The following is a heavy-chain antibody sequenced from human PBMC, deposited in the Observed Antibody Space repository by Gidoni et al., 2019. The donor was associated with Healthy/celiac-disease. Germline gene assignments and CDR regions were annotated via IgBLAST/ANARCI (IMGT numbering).Heavy chain of an antibody. CDR1: GFPFSSYG. CDR2: IWYDGSNK. D-gene: IGHD3-22*01. Sequence: QVQLVESGGGVVQPGRSRRLSCAASGFPFSSYGMHWARQAPGKGLEWVAVIWYDGSNKYYADSVKGRFTISRDNSKNTLYLQMNSLRAEDTAVYYCARDSGYYDSSGYSDPWGQGTLVTVSS. J-gene: IGHJ5*02. V-gene: IGHV3-33*01. CDR3: ARDSGYYDSSGYSDP.